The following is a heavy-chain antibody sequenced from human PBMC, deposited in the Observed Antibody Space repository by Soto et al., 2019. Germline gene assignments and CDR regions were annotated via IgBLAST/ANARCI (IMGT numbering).Heavy chain of an antibody. D-gene: IGHD2-15*01. CDR2: IMPIFCTA. V-gene: IGHV1-69*13. CDR1: GATFSSYS. CDR3: AIRRGRDECDS. J-gene: IGHJ5*01. Sequence: GSSVKVACKASGATFSSYSIIWARQAPGQGLEWLGGIMPIFCTANYAQKFQGRVTITAVASTTTDYMQLSTLRSADTAGYYCAIRRGRDECDS.